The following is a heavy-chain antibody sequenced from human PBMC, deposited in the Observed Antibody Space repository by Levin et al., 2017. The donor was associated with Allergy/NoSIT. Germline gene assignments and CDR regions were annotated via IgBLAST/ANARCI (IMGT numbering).Heavy chain of an antibody. J-gene: IGHJ4*02. Sequence: LGESLKISCVGSGFTFDNYDMSWVRQVPGKGLDWVATISSRGIGTFYADSVKGRFTISRDSSKNTLYLLMNSLRGDDTAIYYCAGDTWWHRSGWYADLDSWGQGTLVTVSS. V-gene: IGHV3-23*01. CDR2: ISSRGIGT. CDR1: GFTFDNYD. CDR3: AGDTWWHRSGWYADLDS. D-gene: IGHD6-19*01.